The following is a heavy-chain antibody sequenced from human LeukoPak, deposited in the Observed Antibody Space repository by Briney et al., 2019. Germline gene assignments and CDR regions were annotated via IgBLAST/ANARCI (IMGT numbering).Heavy chain of an antibody. D-gene: IGHD3-22*01. CDR1: GFTFGNYS. J-gene: IGHJ4*02. CDR2: ISSSSSYI. Sequence: GGSLRLSCAASGFTFGNYSMNWVRQAPGKGLEWVSSISSSSSYIYYADSVKGRFTISRDNAKNSLYLQMNSLRAEDTAVYYCARRATYYYDSSGYFPPDYWGQGTLVTVSS. V-gene: IGHV3-21*01. CDR3: ARRATYYYDSSGYFPPDY.